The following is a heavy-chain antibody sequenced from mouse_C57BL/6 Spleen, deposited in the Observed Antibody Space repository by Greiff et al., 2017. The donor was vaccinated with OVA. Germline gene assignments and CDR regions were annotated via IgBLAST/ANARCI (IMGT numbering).Heavy chain of an antibody. CDR2: IYPGDGDT. V-gene: IGHV1-82*01. Sequence: QVQLQQSGPELVKPGASVKISCKASGYAFSSSWMNWVKQRPGKGLEWIGRIYPGDGDTNYNGKFKGKATLTADKSSSTAYMQLSSLTSEDSAVYFGARGGNSSFAYWGQGTLVTVSA. CDR1: GYAFSSSW. CDR3: ARGGNSSFAY. J-gene: IGHJ3*01.